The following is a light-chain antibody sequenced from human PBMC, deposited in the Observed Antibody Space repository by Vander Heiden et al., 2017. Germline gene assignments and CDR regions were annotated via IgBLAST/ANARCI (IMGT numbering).Light chain of an antibody. CDR1: QSVTNY. J-gene: IGKJ2*01. CDR2: NAS. Sequence: EIVMTQSPATLSLYPGERATLPCRASQSVTNYVACYQQKPGQAPRLLIYNASNRATGIPARFSGSGSWTDFTLTISSLGPEDFAVYYCHQRSNWLFGQGTKLEIK. V-gene: IGKV3-11*01. CDR3: HQRSNWL.